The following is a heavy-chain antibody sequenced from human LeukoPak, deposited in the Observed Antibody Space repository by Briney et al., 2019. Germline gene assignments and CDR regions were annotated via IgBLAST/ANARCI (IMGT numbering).Heavy chain of an antibody. J-gene: IGHJ4*02. Sequence: ASVTVSCKASGGTFSSYAISWVRQAPGQGLERMGGIIPIFGTANYAQKFQGRVTITADESTSTAYMELSSLRSEDTAVYYCASGSSSSWYYFDYWGQGTLVTVSS. CDR3: ASGSSSSWYYFDY. CDR2: IIPIFGTA. D-gene: IGHD6-13*01. CDR1: GGTFSSYA. V-gene: IGHV1-69*13.